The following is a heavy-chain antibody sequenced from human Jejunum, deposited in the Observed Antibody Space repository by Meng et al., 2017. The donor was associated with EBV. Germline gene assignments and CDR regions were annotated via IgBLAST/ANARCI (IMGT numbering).Heavy chain of an antibody. CDR1: GFAFSTYG. D-gene: IGHD3-10*01. CDR3: ARDLGSGNYYGY. Sequence: LPVVGSGGGLVQSGGSLRRSCADYGFAFSTYGMSWVRQAPGKGLEWVSSISGSGSLTYYADSVKGRFTVSRDNSKNTLYLQMNSLRAEDTAVYYCARDLGSGNYYGYWGQGTMVTVSS. CDR2: ISGSGSLT. J-gene: IGHJ4*02. V-gene: IGHV3-23*04.